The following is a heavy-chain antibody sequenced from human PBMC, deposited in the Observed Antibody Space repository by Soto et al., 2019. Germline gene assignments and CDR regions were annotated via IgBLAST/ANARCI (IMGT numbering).Heavy chain of an antibody. Sequence: GSLRLSCAASGFTFSSYAMSWVRQAPGKGLEWVSAISGSGGSTYYADSVKGRFTISRDNSKNTLYLQMNSLRAEDTAVYYCAKDCGGRIVVVRRRRGAFDIWGQGTRGTVS. D-gene: IGHD3-22*01. J-gene: IGHJ3*02. CDR3: AKDCGGRIVVVRRRRGAFDI. V-gene: IGHV3-23*01. CDR1: GFTFSSYA. CDR2: ISGSGGST.